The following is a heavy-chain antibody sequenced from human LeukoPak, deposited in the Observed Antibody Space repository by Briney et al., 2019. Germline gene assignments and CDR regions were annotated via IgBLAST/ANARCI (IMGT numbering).Heavy chain of an antibody. Sequence: SETLSLTXTVSGGSISSDYWSWIRQPAGKGLEWIGRIYSSGSTNYNPSLKSRVTMSVDTSKNQFSLKLSSVTAADTAVYYCVGWSATWIDYWGQGTLVTVSS. CDR1: GGSISSDY. CDR3: VGWSATWIDY. J-gene: IGHJ4*02. CDR2: IYSSGST. D-gene: IGHD3-3*01. V-gene: IGHV4-4*07.